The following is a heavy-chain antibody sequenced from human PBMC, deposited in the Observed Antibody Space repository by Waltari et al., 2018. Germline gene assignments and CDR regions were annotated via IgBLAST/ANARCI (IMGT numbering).Heavy chain of an antibody. CDR3: AKDLATTVTEGY. CDR2: IWYDGSNK. Sequence: QVQLVESGGGVVQPGRSLRLSCAASGFTFSSYGMHWVRQAPGKGLEWVAVIWYDGSNKYYADSVKGRFTISRDNSKNTLYLQMNSLRAEDTAVYYCAKDLATTVTEGYWGQGTLVTVSS. V-gene: IGHV3-33*06. CDR1: GFTFSSYG. J-gene: IGHJ4*02. D-gene: IGHD4-17*01.